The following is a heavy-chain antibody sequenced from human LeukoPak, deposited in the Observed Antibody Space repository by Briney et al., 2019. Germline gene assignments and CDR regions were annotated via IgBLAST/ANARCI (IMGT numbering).Heavy chain of an antibody. CDR3: ARDRKGATTGPYAFDI. CDR1: GFTFSSYS. J-gene: IGHJ3*02. V-gene: IGHV3-66*01. Sequence: PGGSLRLSCAASGFTFSSYSMNWVRQAPGKGLEWVSVIYSGGSTYYADSVKGRFTISRDNSKNSLYLQMNSLRAEDTVVYYCARDRKGATTGPYAFDIWGQGTMVTVSS. CDR2: IYSGGST. D-gene: IGHD1-26*01.